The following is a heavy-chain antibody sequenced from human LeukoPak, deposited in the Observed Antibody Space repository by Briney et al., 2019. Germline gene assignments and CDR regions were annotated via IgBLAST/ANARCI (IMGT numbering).Heavy chain of an antibody. V-gene: IGHV1-46*01. CDR3: ARGPLMVYDNWFDP. J-gene: IGHJ5*02. CDR2: INPSGGTT. Sequence: GASVKVSCKAFGYTFTSYYIHCMRQAPGQGLEWMGMINPSGGTTRYAQNFQGRVTMTRDTSTSTVYMELSSLRSEDTAVYYCARGPLMVYDNWFDPWGQGTLVTVSS. D-gene: IGHD2-8*01. CDR1: GYTFTSYY.